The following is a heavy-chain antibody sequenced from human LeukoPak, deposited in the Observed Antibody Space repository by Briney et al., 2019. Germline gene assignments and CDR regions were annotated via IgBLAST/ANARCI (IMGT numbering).Heavy chain of an antibody. V-gene: IGHV3-23*01. CDR1: GFTFSSYA. Sequence: GGSLRLSCAASGFTFSSYAMSWVRQAPGKGLEWVSAISGSGDSTYYADSVKGRFTISRDNSKNTLYLQMNSLRAEDTAVYYCAKRNYDSSVFDYWGQGTLVTVSS. CDR2: ISGSGDST. D-gene: IGHD3-22*01. J-gene: IGHJ4*02. CDR3: AKRNYDSSVFDY.